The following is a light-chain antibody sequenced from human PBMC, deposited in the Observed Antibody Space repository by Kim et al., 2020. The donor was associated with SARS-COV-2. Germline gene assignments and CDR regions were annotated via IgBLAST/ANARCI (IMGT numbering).Light chain of an antibody. J-gene: IGLJ3*02. V-gene: IGLV3-19*01. Sequence: LGQTVRITCQGDSLRSYYASWYQQKPGQAPVLVIYGKNNRPSGIPDRFSGSSSGNTASLTITGAQAEDEADYDCNSRDSSGNHWVFGGGTKLTVL. CDR1: SLRSYY. CDR3: NSRDSSGNHWV. CDR2: GKN.